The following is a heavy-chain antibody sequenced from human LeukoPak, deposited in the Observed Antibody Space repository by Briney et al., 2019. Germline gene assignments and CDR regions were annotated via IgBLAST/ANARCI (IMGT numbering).Heavy chain of an antibody. CDR2: IYYSGST. CDR1: GGSISSGDYY. J-gene: IGHJ4*02. D-gene: IGHD6-19*01. CDR3: ARRTVTNGWFRIDY. Sequence: SETLSLTCTVSGGSISSGDYYWSWIRQPPGKGLEWIGYIYYSGSTYYNPSLKSRVTISVDTSKNEFSLKLSSVTAADTALYYCARRTVTNGWFRIDYWGQGSLVIVSS. V-gene: IGHV4-30-4*08.